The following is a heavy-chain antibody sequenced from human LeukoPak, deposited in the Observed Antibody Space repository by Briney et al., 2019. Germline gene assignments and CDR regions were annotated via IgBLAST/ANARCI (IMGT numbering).Heavy chain of an antibody. CDR3: VYSSGWTNFYYYGMDV. V-gene: IGHV4-59*01. Sequence: PSETLSLTCTVSGGSISSYYWSWIRQPAGKGLEWIGSIYYSGSTYYNPSLKSRVTISVDTSKNQFSLKLRSVTAADTAIYYCVYSSGWTNFYYYGMDVWGQGTTVTVSS. CDR1: GGSISSYY. CDR2: IYYSGST. J-gene: IGHJ6*02. D-gene: IGHD6-19*01.